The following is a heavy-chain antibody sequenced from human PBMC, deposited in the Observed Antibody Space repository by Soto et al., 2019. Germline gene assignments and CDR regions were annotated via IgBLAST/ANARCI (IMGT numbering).Heavy chain of an antibody. CDR3: ARDLAVAGLSRWFAP. CDR1: GYTFTSYG. D-gene: IGHD6-19*01. Sequence: QVQLVQSGAEVKKPGASVKVSCKASGYTFTSYGISWVRQAPGQVLEWMGWISAYNGNTNYAQKLQGRVTMTPDTSTSTAYMELRSLRSDDTAVYYCARDLAVAGLSRWFAPWGQGTLVTVSS. J-gene: IGHJ5*02. V-gene: IGHV1-18*01. CDR2: ISAYNGNT.